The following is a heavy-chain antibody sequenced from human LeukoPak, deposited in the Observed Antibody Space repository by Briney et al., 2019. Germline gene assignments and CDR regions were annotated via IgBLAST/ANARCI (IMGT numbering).Heavy chain of an antibody. Sequence: SVTVSFKASGGIFISYAISWLRQAPGQGLEWMGGIIPIFGTANYAQKFKGRVTITTDESTSTAYMELSSLRSEDTAVYYCASGGSGSYYNPWFDPWGQGTLVTVSS. CDR1: GGIFISYA. CDR3: ASGGSGSYYNPWFDP. J-gene: IGHJ5*02. CDR2: IIPIFGTA. D-gene: IGHD3-10*01. V-gene: IGHV1-69*05.